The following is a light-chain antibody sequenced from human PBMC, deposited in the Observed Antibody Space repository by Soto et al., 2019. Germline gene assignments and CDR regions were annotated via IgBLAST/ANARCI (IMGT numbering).Light chain of an antibody. CDR2: KAS. V-gene: IGKV1-5*03. CDR3: LKYNTLTPWT. CDR1: QTISSW. Sequence: DIEMTQAPSTLSGAVGDRVTITCRASQTISSWMEWYQQKPGKAPKLLISKASTLTSGVSSRFSGSGYGTEFTLTSTSLQPYDVESYSCLKYNTLTPWTLGQGTKVDIK. J-gene: IGKJ1*01.